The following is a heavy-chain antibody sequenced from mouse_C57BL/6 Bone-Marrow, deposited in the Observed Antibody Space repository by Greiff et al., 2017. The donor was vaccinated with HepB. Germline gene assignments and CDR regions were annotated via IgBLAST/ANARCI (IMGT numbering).Heavy chain of an antibody. J-gene: IGHJ2*01. CDR3: ARWGSNYDGSSYYFDD. CDR1: GYTFTSYG. Sequence: QVQLQQSGAELARPGASVKLSCKASGYTFTSYGISWVKQRTGQGLEWIGEIYPRSGNTYYNEKFKGKATLTADKSSSTAYMELRSLTSEDSAVYFWARWGSNYDGSSYYFDDWGQGTTLTVSS. V-gene: IGHV1-81*01. D-gene: IGHD1-1*01. CDR2: IYPRSGNT.